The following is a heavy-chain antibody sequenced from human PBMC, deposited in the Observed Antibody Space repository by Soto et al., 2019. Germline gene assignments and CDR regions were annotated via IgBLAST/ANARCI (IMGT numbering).Heavy chain of an antibody. Sequence: GGSLRLSCAASGFTFSSYAMHWVRQAPGKGLEWVAVISYDGSNKYYADSVKGRFTISRDNSKNTLYLQMNSLRAEDTAVYYCARDPTYSSSSRIDYWGQGTLVTVSS. CDR2: ISYDGSNK. V-gene: IGHV3-30-3*01. CDR3: ARDPTYSSSSRIDY. CDR1: GFTFSSYA. J-gene: IGHJ4*02. D-gene: IGHD6-6*01.